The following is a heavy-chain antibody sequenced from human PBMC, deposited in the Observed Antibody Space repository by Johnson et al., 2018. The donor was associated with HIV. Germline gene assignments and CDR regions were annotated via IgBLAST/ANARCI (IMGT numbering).Heavy chain of an antibody. CDR3: ARDPFTPAGSDAFDI. V-gene: IGHV3-30*03. CDR2: MSYDGSNK. CDR1: GFTFSSYG. Sequence: QVQLVESGGGVVQPGRSLRLSCAASGFTFSSYGMHWVRQAPGKGLEWVAVMSYDGSNKYYADSVKGRFTISRDNSKNTLYLQMNSLRAEDTAVYYCARDPFTPAGSDAFDIWGQGTMVTVSS. J-gene: IGHJ3*02. D-gene: IGHD2-15*01.